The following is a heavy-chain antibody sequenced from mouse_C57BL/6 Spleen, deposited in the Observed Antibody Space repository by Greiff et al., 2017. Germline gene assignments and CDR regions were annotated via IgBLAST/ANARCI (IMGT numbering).Heavy chain of an antibody. CDR2: IDPEDGET. CDR3: ARRDYGSSYDLDY. J-gene: IGHJ2*01. V-gene: IGHV14-2*01. Sequence: EVKLMESGAELVKPGASVKLSCTASGFNIKDYYMHWVKQRTEQGLEWIGRIDPEDGETKYAPKFQGKATITADTSSNTAYLHLSSLTSEDTAVYYCARRDYGSSYDLDYWGQGTTLTVSS. CDR1: GFNIKDYY. D-gene: IGHD1-1*01.